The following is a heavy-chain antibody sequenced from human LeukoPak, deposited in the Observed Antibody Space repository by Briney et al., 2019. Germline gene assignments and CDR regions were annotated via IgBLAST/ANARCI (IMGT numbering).Heavy chain of an antibody. CDR3: ARRAGAYSHPYDY. V-gene: IGHV3-53*01. J-gene: IGHJ4*02. D-gene: IGHD4/OR15-4a*01. CDR1: GFRMSDYA. Sequence: GGSLRLSCAVSGFRMSDYAMSWVRQAPGKGLEWVSFIYSGTIHYSDSVKGRFTISRDNSKNTLYLQMNSLRAEDTAVYYCARRAGAYSHPYDYWGQGTLVTVSS. CDR2: IYSGTI.